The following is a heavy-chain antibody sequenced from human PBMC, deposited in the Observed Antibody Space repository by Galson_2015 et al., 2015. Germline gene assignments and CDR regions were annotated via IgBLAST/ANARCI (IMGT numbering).Heavy chain of an antibody. CDR2: INAGNGNT. CDR1: GYPFTSYA. J-gene: IGHJ4*02. CDR3: ARGRQLWSRYYFDY. V-gene: IGHV1-3*01. D-gene: IGHD5-18*01. Sequence: VTVSCKASGYPFTSYAMHWVRQAPGQRLEWMGWINAGNGNTKYSQKFQGRVTITRDTSASTAYMELSSLRSEDTAVYYCARGRQLWSRYYFDYWGQGTLVTVSS.